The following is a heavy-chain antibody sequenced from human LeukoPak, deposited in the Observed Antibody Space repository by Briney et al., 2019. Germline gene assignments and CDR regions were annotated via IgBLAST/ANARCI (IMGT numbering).Heavy chain of an antibody. Sequence: PGGSLRLSCAASGFTFDDYGMHWVRQTPGRGLEWVTFIRHDGNNKNYVDSVKGRFTISRDNSKNTLYLEMSSLRAEDTAVYYCAREARYAIVVVPYFDYWGQGTLVTVSS. J-gene: IGHJ4*02. CDR2: IRHDGNNK. V-gene: IGHV3-30*02. CDR3: AREARYAIVVVPYFDY. CDR1: GFTFDDYG. D-gene: IGHD3-22*01.